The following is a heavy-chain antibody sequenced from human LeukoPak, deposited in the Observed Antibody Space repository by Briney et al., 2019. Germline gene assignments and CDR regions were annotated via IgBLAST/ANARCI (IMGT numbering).Heavy chain of an antibody. D-gene: IGHD7-27*01. CDR3: ARGFHWGGYYFDY. CDR1: GGSFSGYY. Sequence: SETLSLTCAVYGGSFSGYYWSWIRQAPGKGLEWIGEVSHSGVTTYNPSLKSRVTISIDTSKNQFSLKLNSVTAADTALYFCARGFHWGGYYFDYWGQGTLVTLSS. CDR2: VSHSGVT. J-gene: IGHJ4*02. V-gene: IGHV4-34*01.